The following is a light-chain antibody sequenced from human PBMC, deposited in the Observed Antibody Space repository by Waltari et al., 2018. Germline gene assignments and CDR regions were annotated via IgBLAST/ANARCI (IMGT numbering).Light chain of an antibody. CDR2: KVS. J-gene: IGKJ2*01. Sequence: DVMLTQSPLSLPVTLGQPASISCRSSQSLVDSDGSPYLSWFQQRPGQSPRRLIYKVSNRDSGVPDRFSGSGSGTDFTLKISRVEAEDVGVYYCMQGTHWPSTFGQGTKLEIK. V-gene: IGKV2-30*01. CDR1: QSLVDSDGSPY. CDR3: MQGTHWPST.